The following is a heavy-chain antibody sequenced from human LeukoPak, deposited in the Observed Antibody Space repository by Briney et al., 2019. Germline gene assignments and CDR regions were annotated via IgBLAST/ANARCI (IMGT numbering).Heavy chain of an antibody. V-gene: IGHV3-30*18. CDR2: VSYDGRNN. J-gene: IGHJ4*02. CDR3: AKGRSFIVGATPDY. D-gene: IGHD1-26*01. CDR1: GFTFSSYG. Sequence: PGRSLRLSCAASGFTFSSYGMHWVRQAPGKGLEWVAVVSYDGRNNYYGDSAKGRFTIARDNSKNMIYLQMNSLRAEDTAVYYCAKGRSFIVGATPDYWGQGTLVTVSS.